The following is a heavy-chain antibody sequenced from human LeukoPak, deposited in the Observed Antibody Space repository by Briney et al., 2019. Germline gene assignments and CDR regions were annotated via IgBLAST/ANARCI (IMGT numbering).Heavy chain of an antibody. D-gene: IGHD6-13*01. J-gene: IGHJ3*02. Sequence: GGSLRLSCTASGFTFDDYAMHWVRQAPGKGLEWVSGISWDSASIGYADSVKGRFTISRDNAKNSLYLQMNSLRAEDMALYYCAEDQGFRIAVAGSGGAFDIWGQGTMVTVSS. CDR3: AEDQGFRIAVAGSGGAFDI. CDR1: GFTFDDYA. V-gene: IGHV3-9*03. CDR2: ISWDSASI.